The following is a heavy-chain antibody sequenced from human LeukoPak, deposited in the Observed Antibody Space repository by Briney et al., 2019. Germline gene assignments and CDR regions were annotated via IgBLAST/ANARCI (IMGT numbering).Heavy chain of an antibody. CDR3: ARDMVRGVAYNWFDP. CDR2: INPNSGGT. J-gene: IGHJ5*02. Sequence: ASVKVSCKASGYTFTGYYMHWVRQAPGQGLEWMGWINPNSGGTNYAQKFQGRVTMTRDTSISTAYMELSRLRSDDTAVYYCARDMVRGVAYNWFDPWGQGTLVTVSS. CDR1: GYTFTGYY. V-gene: IGHV1-2*02. D-gene: IGHD3-10*01.